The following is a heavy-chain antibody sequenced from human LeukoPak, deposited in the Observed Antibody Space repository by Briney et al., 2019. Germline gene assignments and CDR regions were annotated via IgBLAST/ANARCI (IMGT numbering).Heavy chain of an antibody. V-gene: IGHV1-18*01. J-gene: IGHJ4*02. CDR2: ISAYNGNT. D-gene: IGHD2-21*01. Sequence: ASVKVSCKASGYTFTSYGISWVRQAPGQGLEWMGWISAYNGNTNCAQKLQGRVTMTTDTSTSTAYMELRSLRSDDTAVYYCARVITGAYCGGDCYTVDYWGQGTLVTVSS. CDR3: ARVITGAYCGGDCYTVDY. CDR1: GYTFTSYG.